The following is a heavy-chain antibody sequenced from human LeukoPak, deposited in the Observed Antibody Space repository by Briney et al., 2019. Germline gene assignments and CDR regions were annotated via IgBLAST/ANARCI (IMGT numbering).Heavy chain of an antibody. CDR1: GYTFTGYY. CDR3: ASPLNSGYDSYGMDV. CDR2: INPNSGGT. D-gene: IGHD5-12*01. V-gene: IGHV1-2*02. J-gene: IGHJ6*02. Sequence: ASVKVSCKASGYTFTGYYMHWVRQAPGQGLEWMGWINPNSGGTNYAQKFQGRVTMTRDTSISTAYMELSRLRSDDTAVYYCASPLNSGYDSYGMDVWGQGTTVTVSS.